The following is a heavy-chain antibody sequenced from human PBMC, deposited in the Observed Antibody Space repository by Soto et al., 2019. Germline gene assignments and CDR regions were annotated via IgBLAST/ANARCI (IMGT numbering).Heavy chain of an antibody. V-gene: IGHV1-18*04. D-gene: IGHD3-22*01. CDR2: ISAHNGDT. J-gene: IGHJ4*02. CDR1: GYSFATYG. Sequence: ASVKVSCKASGYSFATYGFSWVRQAPGQGLECVGWISAHNGDTHYSQKFQGRVTLTTDTSTNTGYMELRSLTSDDTAVYFRATEPIYYNDGSGYYTLGHWGQGTLVTVSS. CDR3: ATEPIYYNDGSGYYTLGH.